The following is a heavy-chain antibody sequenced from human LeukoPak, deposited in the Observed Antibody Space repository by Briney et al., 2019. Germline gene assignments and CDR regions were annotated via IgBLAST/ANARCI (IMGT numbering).Heavy chain of an antibody. CDR2: ISYDGSKK. J-gene: IGHJ6*02. CDR1: GFTFGSYV. D-gene: IGHD2-2*01. V-gene: IGHV3-30-3*01. Sequence: GGSLRLSCAASGFTFGSYVMNWVRQAPGKGLEGVAVISYDGSKKYYADSVKGRFTISRDNSKNTLYLQMNSLRAEDTAVYYCARDLVVVPAKGYYYYYGMDVWGQGTTVTVSS. CDR3: ARDLVVVPAKGYYYYYGMDV.